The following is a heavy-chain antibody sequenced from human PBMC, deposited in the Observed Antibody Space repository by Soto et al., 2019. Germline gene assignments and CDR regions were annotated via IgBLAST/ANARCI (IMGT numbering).Heavy chain of an antibody. Sequence: PVGSLRLSCASSVFTFSSYGMHCVRHAPGKGLEWVAVISYDGSNKYYADSVKGRFTISRDNSKNTLYLQMNSLRAEDTAVYYCAKEEYSRSSLKFDYGGQGTRVTV. J-gene: IGHJ4*02. CDR1: VFTFSSYG. V-gene: IGHV3-30*18. CDR2: ISYDGSNK. CDR3: AKEEYSRSSLKFDY. D-gene: IGHD6-6*01.